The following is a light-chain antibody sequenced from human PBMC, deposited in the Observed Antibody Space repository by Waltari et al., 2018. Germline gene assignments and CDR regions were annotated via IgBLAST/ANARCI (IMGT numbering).Light chain of an antibody. CDR1: QSVSST. CDR2: GAS. J-gene: IGKJ2*01. CDR3: QQYNNWPLYT. V-gene: IGKV3-15*01. Sequence: EIVMTQSPATLSVSPGERATLSCRASQSVSSTLAWDQQKPGQAPRLLIYGASTRATGIPARFSGSGSGTEFTLTISSLQSEDFAVYYCQQYNNWPLYTFGQGTKLEIK.